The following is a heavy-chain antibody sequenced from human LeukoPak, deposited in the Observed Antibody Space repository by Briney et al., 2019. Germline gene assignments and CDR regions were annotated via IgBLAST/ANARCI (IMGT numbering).Heavy chain of an antibody. CDR2: ISYDGSNK. J-gene: IGHJ4*02. D-gene: IGHD4-11*01. CDR3: ARAPSASTVTTGGFDY. CDR1: GFTFSDYA. Sequence: PGGSLRLSCAASGFTFSDYAMHWVRQAPGKGLEWVAIISYDGSNKYYADSVKGRFTISRDNSKDTLYLQMNSLRAEDTAVYHCARAPSASTVTTGGFDYWGQGTLVTASS. V-gene: IGHV3-30-3*01.